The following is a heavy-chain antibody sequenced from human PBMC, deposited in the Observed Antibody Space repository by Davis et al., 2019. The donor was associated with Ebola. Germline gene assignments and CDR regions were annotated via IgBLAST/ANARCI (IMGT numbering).Heavy chain of an antibody. D-gene: IGHD3-22*01. CDR1: GFSFSRYG. Sequence: GGSLRLSCAASGFSFSRYGMHWVRQAPGKGLEWVSSITGSGGSRYHADSVKGRFTISRDNSENTLHLQMNSLRADETAVYYCAKSTMLVGDWAFDYWGQGTLVTVSS. CDR3: AKSTMLVGDWAFDY. V-gene: IGHV3-23*01. CDR2: ITGSGGSR. J-gene: IGHJ4*02.